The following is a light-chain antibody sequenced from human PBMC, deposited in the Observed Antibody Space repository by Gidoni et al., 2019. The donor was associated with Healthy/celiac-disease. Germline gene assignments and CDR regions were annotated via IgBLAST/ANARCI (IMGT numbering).Light chain of an antibody. Sequence: EIVMTQSPATLSGSPGESATLSCRASQSVSSNIAWYQQKPGQAPRLLIYGASTRATGIPARFSGSVSGTEFTLTISSLQSEDFAVYFCQQYNNWPPYTFGQGTKLEIK. V-gene: IGKV3-15*01. CDR1: QSVSSN. CDR3: QQYNNWPPYT. J-gene: IGKJ2*01. CDR2: GAS.